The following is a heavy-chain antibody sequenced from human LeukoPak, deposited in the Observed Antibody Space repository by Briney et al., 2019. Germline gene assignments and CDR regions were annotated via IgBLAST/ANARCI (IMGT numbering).Heavy chain of an antibody. V-gene: IGHV3-53*01. D-gene: IGHD2-15*01. Sequence: PGGSLRLSCAASGLTVSRNYMSWVRQAPGKGLECVSIIYSGGSTYYADSVKGRFTISRDNSKNTLYLQMNSLRAEDTAVYYCARVYPDPQGSCSGGSCYSTGVGAFDIWGQGTMVTVSS. CDR3: ARVYPDPQGSCSGGSCYSTGVGAFDI. CDR1: GLTVSRNY. CDR2: IYSGGST. J-gene: IGHJ3*02.